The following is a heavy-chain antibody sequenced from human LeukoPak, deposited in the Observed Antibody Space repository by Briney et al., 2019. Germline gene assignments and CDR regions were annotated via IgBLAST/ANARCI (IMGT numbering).Heavy chain of an antibody. J-gene: IGHJ4*02. V-gene: IGHV3-15*07. D-gene: IGHD3-22*01. CDR1: GFTFSNAW. Sequence: GGSLRLSCAASGFTFSNAWMNWVRQAPGNGLEWVGRIKSKTDGGTTDYAAPVKGRFTISRDDSKNTLYLQMNSLKTEDTAVYYCTTFDYYDSSGYYRRLDYWGQGTLVTVSS. CDR3: TTFDYYDSSGYYRRLDY. CDR2: IKSKTDGGTT.